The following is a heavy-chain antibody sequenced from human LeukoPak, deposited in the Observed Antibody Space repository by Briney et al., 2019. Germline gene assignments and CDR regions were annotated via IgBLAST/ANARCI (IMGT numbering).Heavy chain of an antibody. CDR1: GFTFSSYA. CDR3: AKEEGYYDSSGYWLGFDY. V-gene: IGHV3-23*01. Sequence: GGSLRLSCAASGFTFSSYAMSWVRQAPGKGLEWVSAISGSGGSTYYADSVKGRFTISRDNSKNTLYLQMNSLRAEDTAVYYCAKEEGYYDSSGYWLGFDYWGQGTLVTVSS. J-gene: IGHJ4*02. CDR2: ISGSGGST. D-gene: IGHD3-22*01.